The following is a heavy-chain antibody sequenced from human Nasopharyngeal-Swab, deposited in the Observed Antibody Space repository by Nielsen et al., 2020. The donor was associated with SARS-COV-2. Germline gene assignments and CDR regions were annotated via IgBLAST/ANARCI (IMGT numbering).Heavy chain of an antibody. Sequence: ASVKVSCKASGYTFTSYAMHWVRQAPGQRLEWMGWINAGNGNTKYSQEFQGRVTITRDTSASTAYMELSSLRSEDTAVYYCAREGVGGWNYEVLWFGDFFYYMDVWGKGTTVTVSS. J-gene: IGHJ6*03. CDR1: GYTFTSYA. CDR2: INAGNGNT. D-gene: IGHD3-10*01. V-gene: IGHV1-3*01. CDR3: AREGVGGWNYEVLWFGDFFYYMDV.